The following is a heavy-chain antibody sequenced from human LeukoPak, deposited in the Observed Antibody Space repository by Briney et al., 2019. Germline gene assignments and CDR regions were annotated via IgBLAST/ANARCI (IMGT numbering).Heavy chain of an antibody. CDR3: ARYYRPAYYFDY. CDR1: GGSISSSSYY. D-gene: IGHD2/OR15-2a*01. Sequence: SETLSLTSTVSGGSISSSSYYWGWIRQPPGKGLEWIGSIFYSGSTYYNPSLKSRVTISVDTSKNQFSLRLSSVTAADTAVYSSARYYRPAYYFDYWGQGTLVTVSS. V-gene: IGHV4-39*07. J-gene: IGHJ4*02. CDR2: IFYSGST.